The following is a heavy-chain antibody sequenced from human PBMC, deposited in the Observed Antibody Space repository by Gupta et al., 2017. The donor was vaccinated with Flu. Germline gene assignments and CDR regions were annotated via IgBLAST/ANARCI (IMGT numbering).Heavy chain of an antibody. V-gene: IGHV4-34*01. CDR3: VGGREGPNSYYYLDV. D-gene: IGHD3-10*01. J-gene: IGHJ6*04. Sequence: QVQLRQWGAGLLKPSEPLSLTCSVYGASLSDFFWNWIRQAPGKGLEWVGEINADGSTTFNPSLASRLTMSVDTSKNHFALRLNSLTAADTAIYYCVGGREGPNSYYYLDVWDKGTTVTVSS. CDR2: INADGST. CDR1: GASLSDFF.